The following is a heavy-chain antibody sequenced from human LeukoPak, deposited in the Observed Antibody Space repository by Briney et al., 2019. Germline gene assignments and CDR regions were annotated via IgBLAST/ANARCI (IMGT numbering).Heavy chain of an antibody. J-gene: IGHJ4*02. CDR3: AKVIRYFDWSPFDY. CDR1: GFTFSDYY. CDR2: ISRGGSTT. D-gene: IGHD3-9*01. V-gene: IGHV3-11*01. Sequence: GGSLRLSCAASGFTFSDYYMSWIRQAPGKGLEWVSYISRGGSTTYYVDSVKGRFTISRDNAKNSLYLQMNSLRAEDTAVYYCAKVIRYFDWSPFDYWGQGTLVTVSS.